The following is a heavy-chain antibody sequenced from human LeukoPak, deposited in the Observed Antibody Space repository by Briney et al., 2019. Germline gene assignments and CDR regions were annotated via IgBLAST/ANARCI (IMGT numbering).Heavy chain of an antibody. Sequence: PGASVKVSCKASGYTFTSYGISWVRQAPGQGLEWVGWISAYNGNTNYAQKLQGRVTMTTDTSTSTAYMELRSLRSDDTAVYYCARDLGGGSSGPHALRARRDIWGQGTMVTVSS. J-gene: IGHJ3*02. V-gene: IGHV1-18*01. CDR1: GYTFTSYG. CDR2: ISAYNGNT. D-gene: IGHD3-22*01. CDR3: ARDLGGGSSGPHALRARRDI.